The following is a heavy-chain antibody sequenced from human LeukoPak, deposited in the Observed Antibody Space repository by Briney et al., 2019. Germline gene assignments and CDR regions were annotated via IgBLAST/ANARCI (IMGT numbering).Heavy chain of an antibody. CDR2: IYHSGST. Sequence: SETLSLTCTVSGYSISSGYYWGWIRQPPGKGLEWIGSIYHSGSTYYNPSLKSRVTISVDTSKNQFSLKLSSVTAADTAVYYCASWSIVGATKNWFDPWGQGTLVTVSS. J-gene: IGHJ5*02. V-gene: IGHV4-38-2*02. CDR1: GYSISSGYY. D-gene: IGHD1-26*01. CDR3: ASWSIVGATKNWFDP.